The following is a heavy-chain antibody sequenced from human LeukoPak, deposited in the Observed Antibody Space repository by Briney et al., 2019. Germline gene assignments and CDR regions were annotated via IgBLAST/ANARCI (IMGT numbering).Heavy chain of an antibody. CDR2: INHSGST. J-gene: IGHJ4*02. V-gene: IGHV4-34*01. CDR3: ARVMTTVRFYDY. D-gene: IGHD4-11*01. Sequence: PSETLSLTCAVYGGSFRGYYWSWIRQPPGKGLEWIGGINHSGSTNYNPSLKSRVTISVDTSKNQFSLKLSSVPAADTAVYYCARVMTTVRFYDYWGQGTLVTVSS. CDR1: GGSFRGYY.